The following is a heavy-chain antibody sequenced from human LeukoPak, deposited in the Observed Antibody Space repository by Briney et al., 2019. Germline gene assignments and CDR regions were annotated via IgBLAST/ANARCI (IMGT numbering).Heavy chain of an antibody. CDR3: AKRGVVIRVILVGFHKEAYYFDS. CDR1: GITLSNYG. J-gene: IGHJ4*02. Sequence: GGSLRLSCAVSGITLSNYGMSWVRQAPGQGLEWVAGISDSGGRTTYADSVKGRFTITTDNPKNTLFLQSNSLRAEDTAVYFCAKRGVVIRVILVGFHKEAYYFDSWSQGALVTVSS. D-gene: IGHD2-21*01. CDR2: ISDSGGRT. V-gene: IGHV3-23*01.